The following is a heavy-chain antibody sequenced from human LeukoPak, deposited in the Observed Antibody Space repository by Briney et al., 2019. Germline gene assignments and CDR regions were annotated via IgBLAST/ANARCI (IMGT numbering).Heavy chain of an antibody. CDR2: IYYSGST. V-gene: IGHV4-39*01. CDR3: ARHVIIAAPNWFDP. J-gene: IGHJ5*02. D-gene: IGHD3-10*01. Sequence: SETLSLTCTVSGGSISSSSYYWGWIRQPPGEGLEWIGSIYYSGSTYYNPSLKSRVTISVDTSKNQFSLKLSSVTAADTAVYYCARHVIIAAPNWFDPWGQGTLVTVSS. CDR1: GGSISSSSYY.